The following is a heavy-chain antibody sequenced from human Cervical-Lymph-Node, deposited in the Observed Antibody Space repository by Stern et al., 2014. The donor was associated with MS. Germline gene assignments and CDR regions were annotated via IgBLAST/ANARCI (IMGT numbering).Heavy chain of an antibody. CDR1: GYSFTIYY. J-gene: IGHJ4*02. CDR3: ARHVQGFDY. Sequence: EVHLVESGAEVKKPGESLKISCKLSGYSFTIYYIAWGRQMPGTGLEWMGVIYPYDSDTTYSPSFQGQVTISADKSITTAYLQWSSLRASDTAMYYCARHVQGFDYWGQGTLVTVSS. CDR2: IYPYDSDT. V-gene: IGHV5-51*01.